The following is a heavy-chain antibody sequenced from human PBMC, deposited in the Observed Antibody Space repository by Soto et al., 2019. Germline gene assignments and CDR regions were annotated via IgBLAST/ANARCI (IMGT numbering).Heavy chain of an antibody. Sequence: QVQLVQSGAEVKKPGASVKVSCKASGYTFTSYGISWVRQAPGQGLEWMGWISAYNGNTNYAQKLKGRVTMTTDTSTSPAYMELRSLRSDDKAVYYWVVAAQPYYFDYWGQGPLVTVSS. CDR3: VVAAQPYYFDY. D-gene: IGHD2-15*01. J-gene: IGHJ4*02. V-gene: IGHV1-18*01. CDR2: ISAYNGNT. CDR1: GYTFTSYG.